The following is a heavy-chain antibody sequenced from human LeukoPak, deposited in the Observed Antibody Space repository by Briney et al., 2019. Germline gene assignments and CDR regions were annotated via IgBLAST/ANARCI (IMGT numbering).Heavy chain of an antibody. CDR1: GGSLSSSSYY. Sequence: SETLSLTCTVSGGSLSSSSYYWGWIRQPPGKGLEWIGSIYYSGSTYYNPSLKSRVTISVDTSKNQFSLKLSSVTAADTAVYYCARGVLLWFGEYRTYYYMDVWGKGTTVTVSS. J-gene: IGHJ6*03. CDR3: ARGVLLWFGEYRTYYYMDV. V-gene: IGHV4-39*07. CDR2: IYYSGST. D-gene: IGHD3-10*01.